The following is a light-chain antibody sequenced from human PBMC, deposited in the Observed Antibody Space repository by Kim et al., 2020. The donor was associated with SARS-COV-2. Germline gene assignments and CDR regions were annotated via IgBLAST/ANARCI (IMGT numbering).Light chain of an antibody. Sequence: SPGESATLSCRASQSISSSYLAWYQQKPGQAPRLLIYGASSRATGIPDRFSGSGSGTDFTLTISRLEPEDFAVYSCQQYGSSPGTFGQGTKVDIK. J-gene: IGKJ1*01. CDR1: QSISSSY. V-gene: IGKV3-20*01. CDR2: GAS. CDR3: QQYGSSPGT.